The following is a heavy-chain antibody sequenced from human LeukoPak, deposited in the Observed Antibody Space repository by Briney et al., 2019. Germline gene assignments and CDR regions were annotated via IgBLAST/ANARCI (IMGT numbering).Heavy chain of an antibody. CDR3: ARAPLYSYGPNHFDY. V-gene: IGHV4-39*01. CDR2: IYYSGST. D-gene: IGHD5-18*01. Sequence: SETLSLTCTVSGGSIRSSSYYWGWIRQPPGKGLEWIGSIYYSGSTYYNPSLKSRVTISVDTSKNQFSLKLSSVTAADTAVYYCARAPLYSYGPNHFDYWGQGTLVTVSS. J-gene: IGHJ4*02. CDR1: GGSIRSSSYY.